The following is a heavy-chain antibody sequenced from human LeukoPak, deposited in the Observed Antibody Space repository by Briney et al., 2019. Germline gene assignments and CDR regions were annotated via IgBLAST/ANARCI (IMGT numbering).Heavy chain of an antibody. V-gene: IGHV4-39*07. Sequence: SETLSLICTVSGGSISSSSYYWGWIRQPPGKGLEWIGSIYYSGSTYYNPSLKSRVTISVDTSKNQFSLKLSSVTAADTAVYYCARVQGTTVPYYFDYWGQGTLVTVSS. CDR3: ARVQGTTVPYYFDY. CDR1: GGSISSSSYY. D-gene: IGHD4-17*01. J-gene: IGHJ4*02. CDR2: IYYSGST.